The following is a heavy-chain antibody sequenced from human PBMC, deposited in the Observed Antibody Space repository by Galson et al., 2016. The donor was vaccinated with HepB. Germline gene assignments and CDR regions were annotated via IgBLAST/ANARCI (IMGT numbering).Heavy chain of an antibody. Sequence: CAASGFTFSNYAMNWVRQAPGKGLEWVSYISSSSSAIYYADSVKGRFTMSRDNAKNSLYLQMNSLRDEDTAVYYCARKTVTPDWYFDLWGRGTLVTVSS. V-gene: IGHV3-48*02. J-gene: IGHJ2*01. CDR1: GFTFSNYA. CDR2: ISSSSSAI. CDR3: ARKTVTPDWYFDL. D-gene: IGHD4-11*01.